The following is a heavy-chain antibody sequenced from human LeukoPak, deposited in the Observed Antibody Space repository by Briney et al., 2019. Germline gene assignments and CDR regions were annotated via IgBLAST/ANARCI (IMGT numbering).Heavy chain of an antibody. CDR1: GFTFSSYW. CDR2: IKTDGSST. V-gene: IGHV3-74*01. Sequence: TGGYLRLSCAASGFTFSSYWMHWVRQAPGKGLVWVSRIKTDGSSTDYADSVKGRFTISRDNAKNTTYLQMNSLRAEDTAVYYCARGVSGTGPDIWGLGTMVTVSS. CDR3: ARGVSGTGPDI. D-gene: IGHD5/OR15-5a*01. J-gene: IGHJ3*02.